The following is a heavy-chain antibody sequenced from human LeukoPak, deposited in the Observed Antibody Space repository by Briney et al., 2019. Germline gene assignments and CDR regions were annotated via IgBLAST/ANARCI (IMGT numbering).Heavy chain of an antibody. CDR3: TRDEGLVAGIWRAYDI. D-gene: IGHD6-19*01. Sequence: GGSLRLSCAASGFTFAMSWIRQAPGKGLEWVSLITGSGDNSYYTDSVKGRFTLSRDCSKNTLFLQMDSLRAEDTAVYYCTRDEGLVAGIWRAYDIWGQGTMVTVSS. J-gene: IGHJ3*02. CDR2: ITGSGDNS. V-gene: IGHV3-23*01. CDR1: GFTFA.